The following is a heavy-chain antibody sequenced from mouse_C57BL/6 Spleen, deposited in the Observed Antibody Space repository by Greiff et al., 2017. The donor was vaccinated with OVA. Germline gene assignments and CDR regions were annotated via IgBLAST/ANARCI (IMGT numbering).Heavy chain of an antibody. Sequence: DVKLVESGGGLVKPGGSLKLSCAASGFTFSDYGMHWVRQAPEKGLEWVAYISSGSSTIYYADTVKGRFTISRDNAKNTLFLQMTSLRSEDTAMYYCASFHYYGSSSYAMDYWGQGTSVTVSS. CDR1: GFTFSDYG. V-gene: IGHV5-17*01. D-gene: IGHD1-1*01. CDR2: ISSGSSTI. J-gene: IGHJ4*01. CDR3: ASFHYYGSSSYAMDY.